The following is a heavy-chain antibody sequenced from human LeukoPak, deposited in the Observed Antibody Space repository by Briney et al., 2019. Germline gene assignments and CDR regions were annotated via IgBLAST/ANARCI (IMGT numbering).Heavy chain of an antibody. Sequence: ASVKVSCKVSGYTLTELSMHRVRQAPGKGLEWMGGFDPEDGETIYAQKFQGRVTMTEDTSTDTAYMELSSLRSEDTAVYYCATPGYCSSTSCSDFGYSGHGTLVTAPS. CDR1: GYTLTELS. CDR2: FDPEDGET. D-gene: IGHD2-2*01. V-gene: IGHV1-24*01. J-gene: IGHJ4*01. CDR3: ATPGYCSSTSCSDFGY.